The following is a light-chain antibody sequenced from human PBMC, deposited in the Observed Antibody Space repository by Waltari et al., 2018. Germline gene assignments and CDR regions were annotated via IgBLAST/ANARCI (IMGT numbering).Light chain of an antibody. V-gene: IGLV4-69*01. CDR2: VNSDGSH. CDR1: SGHSSNV. Sequence: QLVLTQSPSASASLGASVKLTCTLSSGHSSNVIAWHQQQPEKGPQYLMKVNSDGSHSKGAAIPARFAGSGSGAERYLTISTVQSEDEADYYCQTGGHGTWVFGGGTKLTVL. CDR3: QTGGHGTWV. J-gene: IGLJ3*02.